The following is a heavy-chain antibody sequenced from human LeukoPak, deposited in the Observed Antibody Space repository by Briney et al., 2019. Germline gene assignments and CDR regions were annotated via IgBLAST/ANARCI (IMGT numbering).Heavy chain of an antibody. CDR2: ISAYNGNT. D-gene: IGHD3-10*01. CDR1: GYTFTSYG. V-gene: IGHV1-18*01. J-gene: IGHJ5*02. Sequence: GASVKVSCKASGYTFTSYGISWVRQAPGQGLEWMGWISAYNGNTNYAQKLQGRVTMTTDTPTSTAYMELRSLRSDDTAVYYCARTRYGSGNNWFDPWGQGTLVTVSS. CDR3: ARTRYGSGNNWFDP.